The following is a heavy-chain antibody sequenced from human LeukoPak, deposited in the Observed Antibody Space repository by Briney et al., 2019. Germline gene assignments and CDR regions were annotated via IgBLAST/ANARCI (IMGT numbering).Heavy chain of an antibody. CDR2: IVVGSGNT. CDR1: GFTFTSSA. J-gene: IGHJ4*02. Sequence: SVKVSCKASGFTFTSSAVQWVRQARGQRLEWIGWIVVGSGNTNYAQKFQERVTITRDMSTSTAYMELSSLRSEDTAVYYCAALESRRRPTVTDYWGQGTLVTVSS. V-gene: IGHV1-58*01. CDR3: AALESRRRPTVTDY. D-gene: IGHD4-17*01.